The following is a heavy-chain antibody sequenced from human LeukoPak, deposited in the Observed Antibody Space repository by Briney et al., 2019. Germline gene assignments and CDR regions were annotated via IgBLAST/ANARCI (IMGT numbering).Heavy chain of an antibody. D-gene: IGHD3-10*01. CDR1: GYTFTGYY. J-gene: IGHJ4*02. Sequence: ASVKVSCKASGYTFTGYYMHWVRQAPGQGLEWMGWINPNSGGTNYAQKFQGRVTMTRGTSISTAYMEPSRLRSDDTAVYYCARDLNGGSGSYGVWGQGTLVTVSS. V-gene: IGHV1-2*02. CDR3: ARDLNGGSGSYGV. CDR2: INPNSGGT.